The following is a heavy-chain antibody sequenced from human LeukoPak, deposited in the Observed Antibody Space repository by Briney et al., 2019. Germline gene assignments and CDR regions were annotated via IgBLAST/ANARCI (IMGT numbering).Heavy chain of an antibody. V-gene: IGHV4-39*01. CDR3: ARLYGVRGVPNWFDP. D-gene: IGHD3-10*01. Sequence: PSEILSLTGTVSGGSISSSSYYWGWIRRPPRKGLEWIGSIYYSGSTYYNPSLKSRVTISVDTSKNQFSLKLSSVTAADTAVFYCARLYGVRGVPNWFDPWGQGTLVTVSS. CDR2: IYYSGST. J-gene: IGHJ5*02. CDR1: GGSISSSSYY.